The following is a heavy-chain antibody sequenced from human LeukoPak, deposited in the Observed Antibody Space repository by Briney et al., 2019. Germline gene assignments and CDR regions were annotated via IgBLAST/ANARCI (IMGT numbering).Heavy chain of an antibody. Sequence: GGPLSLSCAASGIPLSNYGMSWIRQAPGKGLEWVAGISDRGGRTKYAESVKGRFTISRDNPKNTLYLQVSSLRAEDTAVYFCAKRGVVIRVILVGFHKEAYYFESWGQGALVTVSS. CDR2: ISDRGGRT. D-gene: IGHD3/OR15-3a*01. J-gene: IGHJ4*02. CDR3: AKRGVVIRVILVGFHKEAYYFES. CDR1: GIPLSNYG. V-gene: IGHV3-23*01.